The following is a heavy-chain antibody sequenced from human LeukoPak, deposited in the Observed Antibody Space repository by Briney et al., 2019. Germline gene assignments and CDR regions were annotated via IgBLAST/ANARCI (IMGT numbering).Heavy chain of an antibody. J-gene: IGHJ4*02. CDR3: ARRDYGDYREDYYFDY. D-gene: IGHD4-17*01. Sequence: SETLSLTCAVYGGSFSGYYWSWIRQPPGKGLEWIGEINHSGSTNYNPSLKSRVTISVDTSKNQFSLKLSSVTAADTAVYYCARRDYGDYREDYYFDYWGQGTLVTVSS. CDR1: GGSFSGYY. V-gene: IGHV4-34*01. CDR2: INHSGST.